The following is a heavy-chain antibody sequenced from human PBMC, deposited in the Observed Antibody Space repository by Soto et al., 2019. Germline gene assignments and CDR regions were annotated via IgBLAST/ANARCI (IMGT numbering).Heavy chain of an antibody. CDR2: ISSSSSYI. CDR1: GFTFSSYS. D-gene: IGHD3-3*01. CDR3: ARDRLSHYDFPHDRYYYYGMDV. J-gene: IGHJ6*02. V-gene: IGHV3-21*01. Sequence: GGSLRLSCAASGFTFSSYSMNWVRQAPGKGLEWVSSISSSSSYIYYADSVKGRFTISRDNAKNSLYLQMNSLRAEDTAVYYCARDRLSHYDFPHDRYYYYGMDVWGQGTTVTVSS.